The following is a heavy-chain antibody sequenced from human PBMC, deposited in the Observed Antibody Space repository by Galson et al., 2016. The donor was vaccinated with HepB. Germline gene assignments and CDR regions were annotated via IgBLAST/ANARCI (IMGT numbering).Heavy chain of an antibody. CDR1: GGSFSGYY. J-gene: IGHJ5*02. CDR2: IYYSGST. CDR3: ARARYSSGLYHWFDP. D-gene: IGHD6-19*01. V-gene: IGHV4-59*01. Sequence: SETLSLTCAVYGGSFSGYYWSWIRQPPGKGLEWIGYIYYSGSTNYNPSLKSRVTISVDTSKNQFSLKLSSVTAADTAVYYCARARYSSGLYHWFDPWGQGTLVTVAS.